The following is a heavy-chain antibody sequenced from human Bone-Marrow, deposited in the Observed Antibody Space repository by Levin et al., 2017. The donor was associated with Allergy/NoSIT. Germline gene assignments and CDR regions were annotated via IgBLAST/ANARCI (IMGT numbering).Heavy chain of an antibody. CDR1: GFSFTTTGVA. D-gene: IGHD2-15*01. Sequence: SGPTLVKPTQTLTLTCTFSGFSFTTTGVAVNWIRQPPGKALEWLALIYWDDEKRYGPSLESRLTITKDTSKNQVVLTMTNMDPMDTATYFCARRRGGARGTYNWFDPWGQGTLVTVSS. V-gene: IGHV2-5*05. CDR2: IYWDDEK. J-gene: IGHJ5*02. CDR3: ARRRGGARGTYNWFDP.